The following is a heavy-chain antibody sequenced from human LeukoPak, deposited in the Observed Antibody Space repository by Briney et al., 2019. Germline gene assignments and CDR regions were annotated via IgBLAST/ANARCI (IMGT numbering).Heavy chain of an antibody. Sequence: PSETLSLTCTVSGGSISSSSYYWGWIRQPPGKGLEWIGEINHSGSTNYNPSLKSRVTISVDTSKNQFSLKLSSVTAADTAVYYCARAAGGRRDFDYWGQGTLVTVSS. CDR2: INHSGST. CDR3: ARAAGGRRDFDY. V-gene: IGHV4-39*07. CDR1: GGSISSSSYY. D-gene: IGHD4-23*01. J-gene: IGHJ4*02.